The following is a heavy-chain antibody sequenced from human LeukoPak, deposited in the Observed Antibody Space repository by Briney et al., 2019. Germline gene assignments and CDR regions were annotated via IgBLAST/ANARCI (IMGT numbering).Heavy chain of an antibody. CDR1: GHSISSGYY. CDR2: IYHSGRT. CDR3: ARTRLRSSTSCCRWFDP. D-gene: IGHD2-2*01. Sequence: TSETLSLTCTVSGHSISSGYYWGWIRPPPGKGLEWIGSIYHSGRTYYNPSLKSRVTISVDTSKNQFSLKLSSVTAADTAVYYCARTRLRSSTSCCRWFDPWGQGTLVTVSS. J-gene: IGHJ5*02. V-gene: IGHV4-38-2*02.